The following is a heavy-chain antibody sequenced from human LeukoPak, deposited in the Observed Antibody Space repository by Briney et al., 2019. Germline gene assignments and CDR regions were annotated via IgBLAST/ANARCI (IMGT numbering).Heavy chain of an antibody. J-gene: IGHJ3*02. V-gene: IGHV1-2*02. CDR2: INPNSGGT. D-gene: IGHD3-22*01. CDR3: ARGARIVVVTSDAFDI. Sequence: ASVKVSCKASGYTFTGYYMHWVRQAPGQGLEWMGWINPNSGGTNYAQKFQGRVTVTRDTSISTAYMELSRLRSDDTAVYYCARGARIVVVTSDAFDIWGQGTMVTVSS. CDR1: GYTFTGYY.